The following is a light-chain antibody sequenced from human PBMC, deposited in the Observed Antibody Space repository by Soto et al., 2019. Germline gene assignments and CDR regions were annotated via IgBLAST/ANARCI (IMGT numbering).Light chain of an antibody. CDR2: DVS. CDR3: GSYTSSNTLNV. Sequence: QSALTQPASVSGSPGQSITISCTGTSSDVGGSNYVSWYQQHPGKAPKLMIYDVSNRPSGVSNRFSGSKSGNTASLTISGLPAEDEADYYCGSYTSSNTLNVFGTGTKVTVL. V-gene: IGLV2-14*03. CDR1: SSDVGGSNY. J-gene: IGLJ1*01.